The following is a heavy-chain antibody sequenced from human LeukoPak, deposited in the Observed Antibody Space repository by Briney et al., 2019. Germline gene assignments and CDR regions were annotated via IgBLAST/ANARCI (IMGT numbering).Heavy chain of an antibody. J-gene: IGHJ4*02. CDR1: GFTFSDFY. CDR2: ISSSSSYI. Sequence: GGSLRLSCAASGFTFSDFYMSWIRQAPGKGLEWVSSISSSSSYIYYADSVKGRFTISRDNAKNSLYLQMNSLRAEDTAVYYCARAKGYDFWSGYYSYWGQGTLVTVSS. D-gene: IGHD3-3*01. V-gene: IGHV3-11*06. CDR3: ARAKGYDFWSGYYSY.